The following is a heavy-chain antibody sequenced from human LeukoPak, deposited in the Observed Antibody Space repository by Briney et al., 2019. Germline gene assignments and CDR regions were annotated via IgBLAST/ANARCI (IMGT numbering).Heavy chain of an antibody. Sequence: PGGSLRLSCAASGFTLSSYSMNWVRQAPGKGLEWISYIDSDTYGNTIYYPHTVKGRFAISRDNAKNSLYLQMDSLRDEDTAVYYCRVYDSSGYYRRPHVSFDLWGRGTLVTVSS. CDR3: RVYDSSGYYRRPHVSFDL. CDR1: GFTLSSYS. V-gene: IGHV3-48*02. J-gene: IGHJ2*01. CDR2: IDSDTYGNTI. D-gene: IGHD3-22*01.